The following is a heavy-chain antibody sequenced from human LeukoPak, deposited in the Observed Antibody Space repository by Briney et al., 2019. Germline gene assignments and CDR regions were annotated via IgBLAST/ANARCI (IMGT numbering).Heavy chain of an antibody. CDR3: ARDRRESSKPNDAFDI. V-gene: IGHV4-59*01. Sequence: SETLSLTCSVSGGFINSYYWSWLRQSPGKGLEWIGYIYYTGATYYNPSLESRVTISIDTSKRQLSLELRSVTAADSAVYFCARDRRESSKPNDAFDIWGQGTMVTVSA. J-gene: IGHJ3*02. D-gene: IGHD4-11*01. CDR2: IYYTGAT. CDR1: GGFINSYY.